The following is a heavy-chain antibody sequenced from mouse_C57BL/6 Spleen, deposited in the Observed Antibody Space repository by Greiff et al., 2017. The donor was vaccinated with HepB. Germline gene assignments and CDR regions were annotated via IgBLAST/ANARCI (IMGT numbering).Heavy chain of an antibody. CDR1: GYTFTSYT. CDR3: ARVYYSKGDYAMDY. D-gene: IGHD2-5*01. J-gene: IGHJ4*01. CDR2: INPSSGYT. V-gene: IGHV1-4*01. Sequence: QVQLQQSGAELARPGASVKMSCKASGYTFTSYTMHWVKQRPGQGLEWIGYINPSSGYTKYNQKFKDKATLTADKSSSKAYMQLSSLTSEDSAVYYCARVYYSKGDYAMDYWGQGTSVTVSS.